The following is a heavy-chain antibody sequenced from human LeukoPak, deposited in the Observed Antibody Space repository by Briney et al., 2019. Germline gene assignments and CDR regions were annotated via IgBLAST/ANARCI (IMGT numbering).Heavy chain of an antibody. CDR2: ISAYNGNT. CDR1: GYTFTSYG. D-gene: IGHD5-24*01. V-gene: IGHV1-18*01. Sequence: ASVKVSCKASGYTFTSYGISWVRQAPGQGLEWMGWISAYNGNTNYAQKLQGRVTMTEDTSTDTAYMELSSLRSEDTAVYYCATGMAGPFNWFDPWGQGTLVTVSS. CDR3: ATGMAGPFNWFDP. J-gene: IGHJ5*02.